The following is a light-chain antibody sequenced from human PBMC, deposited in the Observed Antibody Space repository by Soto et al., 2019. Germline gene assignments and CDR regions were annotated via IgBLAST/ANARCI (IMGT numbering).Light chain of an antibody. J-gene: IGKJ1*01. Sequence: DIQTIQYTSTLSASVGDRVTITYRASQSIGNKLAWYQQKPGKAPKLLMYDASSLESGVPSRFSGSGSGTEFTLTISILWPDDFAIYCCQQYHNYWTFGKGTKVDI. CDR2: DAS. CDR3: QQYHNYWT. CDR1: QSIGNK. V-gene: IGKV1-5*01.